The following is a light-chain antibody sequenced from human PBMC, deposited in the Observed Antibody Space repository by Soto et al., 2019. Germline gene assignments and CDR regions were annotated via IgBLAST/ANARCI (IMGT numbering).Light chain of an antibody. CDR3: QQYNDYPWT. Sequence: DIQMTQSPSILSASVGDRVTITCRASESIRSWLAWYQQVPGKAPKLLIYKASNLQIGVPSRFSGSGSETEFTLTISSLQPDDFAIYYCQQYNDYPWTFGQGTKV. J-gene: IGKJ1*01. CDR1: ESIRSW. CDR2: KAS. V-gene: IGKV1-5*03.